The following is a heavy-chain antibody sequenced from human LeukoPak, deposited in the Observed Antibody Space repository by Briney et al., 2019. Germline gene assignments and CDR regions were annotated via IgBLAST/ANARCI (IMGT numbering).Heavy chain of an antibody. CDR2: INHSGST. Sequence: PLETLSLTCAVYGGSFSGYYWSWIRQPPGKRLEWIGEINHSGSTNYNPSLKSRVTISVDTSKNQFSLKLSSVTAADTAVYYCARGSRNYYDSSGYYSVFGTSFDYWGQGTLITVSS. CDR1: GGSFSGYY. J-gene: IGHJ4*02. V-gene: IGHV4-34*01. D-gene: IGHD3-22*01. CDR3: ARGSRNYYDSSGYYSVFGTSFDY.